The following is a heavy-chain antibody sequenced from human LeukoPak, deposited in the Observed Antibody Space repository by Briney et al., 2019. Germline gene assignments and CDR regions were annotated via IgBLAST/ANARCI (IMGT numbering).Heavy chain of an antibody. CDR1: GHTFTSYY. Sequence: ASVKVSCKASGHTFTSYYMHWVRQAPGQGLEWMGIINPSGGSTSYAQKFQGRVTMTRDMSTSTVYMELSSLRSEDTAVYYCARVIEPHYYGSGSPGSAFDIWGQGTMVTVSS. V-gene: IGHV1-46*01. CDR3: ARVIEPHYYGSGSPGSAFDI. D-gene: IGHD3-10*01. J-gene: IGHJ3*02. CDR2: INPSGGST.